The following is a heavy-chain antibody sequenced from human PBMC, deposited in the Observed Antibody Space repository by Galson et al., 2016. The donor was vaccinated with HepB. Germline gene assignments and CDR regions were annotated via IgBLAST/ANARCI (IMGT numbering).Heavy chain of an antibody. D-gene: IGHD4-11*01. Sequence: SLRLSCAASGFTFSRNGMHWVRQAPGKGLEWVAVIWYDGSNKYHADSVKGRFTISRDNSKNTLYLQMNSLRAEDTALYYCAKDLGDRLVTVYYYMDAWGKGTTVTVSS. V-gene: IGHV3-33*06. CDR3: AKDLGDRLVTVYYYMDA. CDR2: IWYDGSNK. CDR1: GFTFSRNG. J-gene: IGHJ6*03.